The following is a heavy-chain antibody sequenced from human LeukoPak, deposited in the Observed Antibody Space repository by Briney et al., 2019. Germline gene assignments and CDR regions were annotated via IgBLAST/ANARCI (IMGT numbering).Heavy chain of an antibody. Sequence: PGGSLRLSCAASGFTFSSYAMSWVRQAPGKGLEWVSAISGSGGSTYYTDSVKGRFTISRDNSKNTLYLQMNSLRAEDTAVYYCAHGTGDSLSQPTRYWGQGTLVTVSS. J-gene: IGHJ4*02. V-gene: IGHV3-23*01. CDR3: AHGTGDSLSQPTRY. CDR2: ISGSGGST. D-gene: IGHD2-21*02. CDR1: GFTFSSYA.